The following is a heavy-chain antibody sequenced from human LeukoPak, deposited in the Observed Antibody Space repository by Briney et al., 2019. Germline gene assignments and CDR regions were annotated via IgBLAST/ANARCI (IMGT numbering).Heavy chain of an antibody. CDR1: GYSFTSYW. J-gene: IGHJ4*02. Sequence: GESPEISCQGSGYSFTSYWIGWVRQMPGKGLEWMGIIYPGDSDTRYSPSFQGQVTISADKSISTAYLQWSSLKASDTAMYYCARLNIVVVPAANYYFDYWGQGTLVTVSS. CDR2: IYPGDSDT. V-gene: IGHV5-51*01. CDR3: ARLNIVVVPAANYYFDY. D-gene: IGHD2-2*01.